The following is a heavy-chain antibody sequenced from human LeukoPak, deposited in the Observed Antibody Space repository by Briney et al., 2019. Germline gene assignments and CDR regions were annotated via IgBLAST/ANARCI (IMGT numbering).Heavy chain of an antibody. D-gene: IGHD1-26*01. CDR2: IYSGDST. J-gene: IGHJ6*02. Sequence: QAGGSLRLSCAASGFTVSSNYMSWVRQAPGKGLEWVSVIYSGDSTYYADSVKGRFTISRDNSKNTLYLQMNSLRVEDTAVYYCARHGIVGATTYYFGMDVWGQGTTVTVSS. CDR3: ARHGIVGATTYYFGMDV. CDR1: GFTVSSNY. V-gene: IGHV3-53*01.